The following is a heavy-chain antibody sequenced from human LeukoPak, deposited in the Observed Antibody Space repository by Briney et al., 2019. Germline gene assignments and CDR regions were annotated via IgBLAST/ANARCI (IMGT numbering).Heavy chain of an antibody. CDR1: GFSLTNSD. CDR2: ISSGGDSI. D-gene: IGHD3-16*01. V-gene: IGHV3-48*03. Sequence: GGSLRHSRAASGFSLTNSDMQWVPQAPGKGLEWVSYISSGGDSIYYADSVKGRFTISRDNAKNSLSLQMNSLRAEDPAFSYCARDRRLGGTYSVCGFDIWGRGTTVTVSS. CDR3: ARDRRLGGTYSVCGFDI. J-gene: IGHJ3*02.